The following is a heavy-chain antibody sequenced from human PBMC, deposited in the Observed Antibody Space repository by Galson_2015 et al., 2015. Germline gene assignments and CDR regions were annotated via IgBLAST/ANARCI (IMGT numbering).Heavy chain of an antibody. CDR2: IDWDDDK. CDR3: ARIAYQGSSISSSGPLLDY. V-gene: IGHV2-70*01. J-gene: IGHJ4*02. Sequence: PALVKPTQTLTLACTFSGFSLRTSGMCVSWIRQPPGKALEWLALIDWDDDKYYSTSLKTRLTISKDTSKNQVVLTMTNMDPVDTATYYCARIAYQGSSISSSGPLLDYWGQGTLVTVSS. CDR1: GFSLRTSGMC. D-gene: IGHD6-13*01.